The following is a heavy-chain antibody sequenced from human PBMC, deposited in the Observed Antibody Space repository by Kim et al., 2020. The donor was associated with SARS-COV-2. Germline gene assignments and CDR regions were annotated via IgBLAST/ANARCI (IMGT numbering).Heavy chain of an antibody. CDR3: ASLYSYYGMDV. Sequence: TYYADAGKGLFTISRDNAKNSLYLQMNSLRDEDTAVYYCASLYSYYGMDVWGQGTTVTVSS. V-gene: IGHV3-48*02. D-gene: IGHD3-16*01. CDR2: T. J-gene: IGHJ6*02.